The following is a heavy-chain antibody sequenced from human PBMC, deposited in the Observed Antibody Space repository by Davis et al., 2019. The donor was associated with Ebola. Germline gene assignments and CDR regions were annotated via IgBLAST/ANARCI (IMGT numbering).Heavy chain of an antibody. CDR3: ARHNNNYVDAFDI. Sequence: MPSETLSLTCPLPGVSINTDSYYWGWIRQPPGKALEWIATIDYSGSTYYSPSLQRRLTISAAPSKKPFSLKLTSVTAADTAIYYCARHNNNYVDAFDIWGQGTMVTVSS. V-gene: IGHV4-39*01. CDR1: GVSINTDSYY. J-gene: IGHJ3*02. D-gene: IGHD3-16*01. CDR2: IDYSGST.